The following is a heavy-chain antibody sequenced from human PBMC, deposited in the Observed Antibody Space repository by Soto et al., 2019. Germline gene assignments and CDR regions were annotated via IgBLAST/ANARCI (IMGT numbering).Heavy chain of an antibody. D-gene: IGHD2-8*01. CDR1: GDSISSDGYH. J-gene: IGHJ4*02. CDR3: ARAPVGMDSINFFDH. CDR2: IYNGGRT. V-gene: IGHV4-30-4*01. Sequence: PSETLSLTCTVSGDSISSDGYHWSWIRQPPGKGLEWIGYIYNGGRTFYRPSLESRINMSLDATKNSYSLRLTSVTAADTAVYYCARAPVGMDSINFFDHWGQGILVTVSS.